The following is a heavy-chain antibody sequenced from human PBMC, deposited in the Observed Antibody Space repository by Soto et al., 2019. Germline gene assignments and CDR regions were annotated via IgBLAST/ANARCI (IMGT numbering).Heavy chain of an antibody. CDR3: ARVSYMVRGVIVSRNFDY. J-gene: IGHJ4*02. D-gene: IGHD3-10*01. CDR2: IYYSGST. V-gene: IGHV4-31*03. CDR1: GGSISSGGYY. Sequence: QVQLQESGPGLVKPSQTLSLTCTVSGGSISSGGYYWSWIRQHPGKGLEWIGYIYYSGSTYYNPSLKSRVTISVDTSKNHFSLKLSSVTAADTAVYYCARVSYMVRGVIVSRNFDYWGQGTLVTVSS.